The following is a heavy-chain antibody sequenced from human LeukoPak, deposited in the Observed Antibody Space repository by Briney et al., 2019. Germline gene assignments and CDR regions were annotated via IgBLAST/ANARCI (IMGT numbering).Heavy chain of an antibody. J-gene: IGHJ4*02. CDR1: GFTFSTYW. Sequence: GGSLRLSCVASGFTFSTYWMYWVRQAPGKGLVWVSRSNGDGSSTNYADSVKGRFTISRDNAKNTLYLQMNSLRAEDTAVYYCAKVDGITIFEVFDYWGQGTLVTVSS. D-gene: IGHD3-3*01. CDR2: SNGDGSST. V-gene: IGHV3-74*01. CDR3: AKVDGITIFEVFDY.